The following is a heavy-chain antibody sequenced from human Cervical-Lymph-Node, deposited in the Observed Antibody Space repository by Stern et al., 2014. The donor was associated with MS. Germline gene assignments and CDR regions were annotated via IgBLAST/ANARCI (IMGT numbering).Heavy chain of an antibody. V-gene: IGHV1-2*06. CDR2: LGPNSYDP. Sequence: QVQLVQSGTKMQKPGASVKVSCKASGYTFTAFFIHWVRHVPGQGLEWMGRLGPNSYDPNYEQQFQDRVTLTRDTSIGTAYLELSRLPSADTAVYYCAREATLIVVGIDYWGQGTQVTVSS. CDR1: GYTFTAFF. D-gene: IGHD3-22*01. CDR3: AREATLIVVGIDY. J-gene: IGHJ4*02.